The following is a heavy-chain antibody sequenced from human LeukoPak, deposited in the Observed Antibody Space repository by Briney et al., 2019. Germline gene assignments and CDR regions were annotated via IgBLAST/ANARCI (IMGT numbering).Heavy chain of an antibody. J-gene: IGHJ4*02. Sequence: ASVKVSCKASGYTFTSYYMHWVRQAPGRGLEWMGIINPSGGSTSYAQKFQGRVTMTRDTSTSTVYMELSSLRSEDTAVHYCASARGLRFLEWALGYWGQGTLVTVSS. CDR2: INPSGGST. CDR3: ASARGLRFLEWALGY. CDR1: GYTFTSYY. D-gene: IGHD3-3*01. V-gene: IGHV1-46*03.